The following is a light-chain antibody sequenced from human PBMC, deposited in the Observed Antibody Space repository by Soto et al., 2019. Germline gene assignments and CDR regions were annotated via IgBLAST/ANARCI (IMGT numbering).Light chain of an antibody. Sequence: DIQMTQSPSTLSASVGDRVTITCRASQSISSWLAWYQQKPGKAPKLLIYKASSLESGVPSRFSGSGSGTEFTLTISNLQPEDFASYYCLQHNSYPMTLGQGTRLEIK. CDR1: QSISSW. V-gene: IGKV1-5*03. J-gene: IGKJ5*01. CDR2: KAS. CDR3: LQHNSYPMT.